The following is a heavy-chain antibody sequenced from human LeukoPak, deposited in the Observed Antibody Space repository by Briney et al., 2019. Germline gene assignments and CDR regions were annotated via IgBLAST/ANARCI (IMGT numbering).Heavy chain of an antibody. V-gene: IGHV4-59*08. Sequence: SETLSLTCTVSGGSISSYYWSWIRQPQGKGRGGMGNIYYSGSTNYNPSLKSRVTISVDTSKNQFSLKLSSVTAADTAVYYCAGTYYDILTGLAPFDYWGQGTLVTVSS. D-gene: IGHD3-9*01. CDR2: IYYSGST. CDR3: AGTYYDILTGLAPFDY. CDR1: GGSISSYY. J-gene: IGHJ4*02.